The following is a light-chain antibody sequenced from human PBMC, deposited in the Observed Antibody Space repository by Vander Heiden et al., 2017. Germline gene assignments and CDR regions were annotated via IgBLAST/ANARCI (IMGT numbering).Light chain of an antibody. V-gene: IGKV4-1*01. CDR2: WAS. CDR3: QQYYSTPRT. Sequence: DIVMTQSPESLAVSLGERATINCKSSQSVLYSSNNKNYLAWYQQKPGQPPKLLIYWASTRESGVPDRFSGSGSGTDFTLTISSLQAKDVAVYYCQQYYSTPRTFGQGTKVEIK. J-gene: IGKJ1*01. CDR1: QSVLYSSNNKNY.